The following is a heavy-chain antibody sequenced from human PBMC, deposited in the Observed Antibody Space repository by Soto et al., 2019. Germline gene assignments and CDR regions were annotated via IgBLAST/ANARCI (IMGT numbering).Heavy chain of an antibody. CDR3: ARDRGVYSKLLWRGMDV. J-gene: IGHJ6*02. CDR1: GDSVSSNSAA. CDR2: TYYRAKWYN. D-gene: IGHD1-7*01. Sequence: SQTLSLTCAISGDSVSSNSAAWSWIRQSPARGLEWLGRTYYRAKWYNDYAVSVKSRVTISVDTSKNQFSLKLSSVTAADTAVYSCARDRGVYSKLLWRGMDVWGQGTTVTVSS. V-gene: IGHV6-1*01.